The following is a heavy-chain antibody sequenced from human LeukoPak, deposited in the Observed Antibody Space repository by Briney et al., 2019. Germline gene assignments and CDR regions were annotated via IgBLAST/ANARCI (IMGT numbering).Heavy chain of an antibody. D-gene: IGHD3-10*01. J-gene: IGHJ4*02. Sequence: GASVKVSCKASGYTFTSYGISWVRQAPGQGLEWMGWIGAYNDNTNYAQKLQSRVTMTTDTSTSTAYMELRSLRSDDTAVYYCARDLAPKFRGAPEIDYWGQGTLVTVS. V-gene: IGHV1-18*01. CDR2: IGAYNDNT. CDR3: ARDLAPKFRGAPEIDY. CDR1: GYTFTSYG.